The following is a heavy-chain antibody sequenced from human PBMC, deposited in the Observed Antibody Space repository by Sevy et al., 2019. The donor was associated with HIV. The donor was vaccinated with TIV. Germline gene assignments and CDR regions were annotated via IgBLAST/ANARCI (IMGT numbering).Heavy chain of an antibody. CDR1: GFTFSNAW. Sequence: GGSLRLSCAASGFTFSNAWMSWVRQAPGKGLEWVGRIKSKTDGGTTDYAAPVKGRFTISRDDSKNTLYLQMNSLKTEDTAVYYWTTERDVDTAAPYYYYYYGMDVWGQGTTVTVSS. CDR2: IKSKTDGGTT. CDR3: TTERDVDTAAPYYYYYYGMDV. D-gene: IGHD5-18*01. J-gene: IGHJ6*02. V-gene: IGHV3-15*01.